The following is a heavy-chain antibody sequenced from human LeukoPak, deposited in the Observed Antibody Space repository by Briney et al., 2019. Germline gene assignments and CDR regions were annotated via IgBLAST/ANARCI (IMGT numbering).Heavy chain of an antibody. J-gene: IGHJ4*02. D-gene: IGHD6-6*01. CDR2: ISYDGSNK. CDR1: GFTFSSYA. CDR3: ARDLEGQLVLGLDY. V-gene: IGHV3-30-3*01. Sequence: GGSLRLSCAASGFTFSSYAMHWVRQAPGKGLEWVAVISYDGSNKYYADSVKGRLTISRDNSKNTLYLQMNSLRAEDTAVYYCARDLEGQLVLGLDYWGQGTLVTVSS.